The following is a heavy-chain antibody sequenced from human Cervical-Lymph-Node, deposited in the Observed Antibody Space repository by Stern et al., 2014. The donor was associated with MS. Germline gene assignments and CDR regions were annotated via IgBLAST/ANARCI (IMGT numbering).Heavy chain of an antibody. J-gene: IGHJ4*02. CDR3: AHRTAGPFDY. CDR2: IYWDDKK. CDR1: GFSLSTSGLG. Sequence: QVTLRESGPALVKPTQTLTLTCTFSGFSLSTSGLGVVWIRQPPGEALEWLAYIYWDDKKRYSPSLKSRLTITKDTSKNQVVLTLTNVDPVDTATYYCAHRTAGPFDYWGQGTLVTVSS. V-gene: IGHV2-5*02.